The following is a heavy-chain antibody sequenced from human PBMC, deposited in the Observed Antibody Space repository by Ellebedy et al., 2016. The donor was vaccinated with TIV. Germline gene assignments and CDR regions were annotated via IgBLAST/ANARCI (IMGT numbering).Heavy chain of an antibody. Sequence: GGSLRLXXAASGFPFSITGMTWIRQAPGKGLEWVATISRGGEAYYPDSLKGRFTISRNNAMNLVDLYLHSLNVDDTGVYYCARDGSEWSRDVWGQGTQVTVSS. J-gene: IGHJ4*02. CDR3: ARDGSEWSRDV. CDR2: ISRGGEA. CDR1: GFPFSITG. V-gene: IGHV3-21*01. D-gene: IGHD3-3*01.